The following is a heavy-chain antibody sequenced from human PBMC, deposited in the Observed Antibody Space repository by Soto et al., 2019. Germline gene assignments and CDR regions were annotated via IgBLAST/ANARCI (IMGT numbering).Heavy chain of an antibody. V-gene: IGHV3-23*01. Sequence: GGSLRLSCAASGFTFSSYAMSWVRQAPGKGLEWGSAISGSGGSTYYADSVKGRFTISRDKSKNTLYLQMNSLRAEDTAVYYCARTMIVVVSLHDYWGQGTLVTVSS. CDR3: ARTMIVVVSLHDY. CDR1: GFTFSSYA. J-gene: IGHJ4*02. CDR2: ISGSGGST. D-gene: IGHD3-22*01.